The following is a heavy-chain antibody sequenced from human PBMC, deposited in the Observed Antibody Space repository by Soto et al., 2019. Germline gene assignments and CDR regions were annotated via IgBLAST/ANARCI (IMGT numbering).Heavy chain of an antibody. V-gene: IGHV1-18*01. D-gene: IGHD3-10*01. CDR1: GYTFTSYG. Sequence: ASVKVSCKASGYTFTSYGISWVRQAPGQGLEWMGWISAYNGNTNYAQKLQGRVTMTTDTSTSTAYMELRSLRSDDTAVYYCARGHDYYGSGSYSSTLYNMDVWGKGTTVTAAS. J-gene: IGHJ6*03. CDR2: ISAYNGNT. CDR3: ARGHDYYGSGSYSSTLYNMDV.